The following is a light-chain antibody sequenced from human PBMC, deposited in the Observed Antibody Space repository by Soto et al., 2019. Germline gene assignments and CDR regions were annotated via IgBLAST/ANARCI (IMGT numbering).Light chain of an antibody. V-gene: IGLV7-43*01. CDR1: TGAVTSGCY. CDR3: LLYYGGALV. J-gene: IGLJ2*01. CDR2: STN. Sequence: QAVVTQEPSLTVSPGGTVTLTCASSTGAVTSGCYPNWFHQKPGQAPRTLISSTNKKHSWTPARFSGYLLLGTAALTLSGVPPEDATHYFCLLYYGGALVFGGVTKLSVL.